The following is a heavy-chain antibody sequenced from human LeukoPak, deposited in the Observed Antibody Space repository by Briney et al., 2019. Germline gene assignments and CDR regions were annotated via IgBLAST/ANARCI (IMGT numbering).Heavy chain of an antibody. CDR1: GYTLTELS. CDR2: FDPEDDET. D-gene: IGHD2-2*01. J-gene: IGHJ6*02. CDR3: ATDPGEIVPAAKGPRGDYCYGMDV. Sequence: GASVKVSCKVSGYTLTELSMHWVRQAPGKGLEWMGGFDPEDDETIYAQKFQGRVTMTEDTSTDTAYMELSSLRSEDTAVYYCATDPGEIVPAAKGPRGDYCYGMDVWGQGTTVTVSS. V-gene: IGHV1-24*01.